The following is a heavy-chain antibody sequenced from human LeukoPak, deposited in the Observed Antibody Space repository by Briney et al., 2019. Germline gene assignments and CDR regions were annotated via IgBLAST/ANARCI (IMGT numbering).Heavy chain of an antibody. D-gene: IGHD3-10*02. CDR2: ISSSGSTI. V-gene: IGHV3-48*03. CDR3: AELGITKIGGV. Sequence: GGSLRLSCAASGFTFSSYEMNWVRQAPGKGLEWVSYISSSGSTIYYADSVKGRFTISRDNAKNSLYLQMNSLRADETAVYYCAELGITKIGGVWGKGTTVTISS. J-gene: IGHJ6*04. CDR1: GFTFSSYE.